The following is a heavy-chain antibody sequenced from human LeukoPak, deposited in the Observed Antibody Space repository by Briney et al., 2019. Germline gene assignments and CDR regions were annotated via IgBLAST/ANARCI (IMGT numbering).Heavy chain of an antibody. Sequence: SQTLSLTCTVSGGSISSGDYYWSWIRQPPGKGLEWIGYIYYSGSTNYNPSLKSRVTISVDTSKNQFSLKLSSVTAADTAVYYCARSGYRSSWYLNYWGQGTLVTVSS. CDR3: ARSGYRSSWYLNY. J-gene: IGHJ4*02. CDR1: GGSISSGDYY. V-gene: IGHV4-61*08. CDR2: IYYSGST. D-gene: IGHD6-13*01.